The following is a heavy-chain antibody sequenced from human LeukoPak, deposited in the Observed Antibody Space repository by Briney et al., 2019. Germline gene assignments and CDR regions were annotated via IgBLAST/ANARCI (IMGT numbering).Heavy chain of an antibody. J-gene: IGHJ6*02. Sequence: GSLRLSCAASGFTFSSYSMNWVRQAPGKGLEWVSSISSSSSYIYYADSVKGRFTISRDNAKNSLYLQMNSLRAEDTAVYYCARDGTAMVTCMDVWGQGTTVTVSS. D-gene: IGHD5-18*01. CDR1: GFTFSSYS. CDR2: ISSSSSYI. CDR3: ARDGTAMVTCMDV. V-gene: IGHV3-21*01.